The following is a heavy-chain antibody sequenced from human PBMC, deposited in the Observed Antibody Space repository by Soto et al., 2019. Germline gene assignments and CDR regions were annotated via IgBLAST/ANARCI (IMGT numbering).Heavy chain of an antibody. J-gene: IGHJ1*01. CDR1: GYTFTSYG. CDR2: ISAYNGNT. CDR3: ARDRYDILTGYYGGYFQH. V-gene: IGHV1-18*01. Sequence: QVQLVQSGAEVKKPGASVKVSCKASGYTFTSYGISWVRQAPGQGLEWMGWISAYNGNTNYAQKLQGRVTMTTDTSTSTAYMELRSLRSDDTDVYYCARDRYDILTGYYGGYFQHWGQGTLVTVSS. D-gene: IGHD3-9*01.